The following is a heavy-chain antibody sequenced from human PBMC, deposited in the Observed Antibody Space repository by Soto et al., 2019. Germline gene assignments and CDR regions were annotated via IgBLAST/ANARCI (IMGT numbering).Heavy chain of an antibody. Sequence: GGSLRLSCAASGFTFSSYGMHWVRQAPGKGLEWVAVIWYDGSNKYYADSVKGRFTISRDNSKNTLYLQMNSLRAEDTAVYYCASDPRRGWNWNYHYYYMDVWGKGTTVTVSS. D-gene: IGHD1-1*01. J-gene: IGHJ6*03. V-gene: IGHV3-33*01. CDR2: IWYDGSNK. CDR1: GFTFSSYG. CDR3: ASDPRRGWNWNYHYYYMDV.